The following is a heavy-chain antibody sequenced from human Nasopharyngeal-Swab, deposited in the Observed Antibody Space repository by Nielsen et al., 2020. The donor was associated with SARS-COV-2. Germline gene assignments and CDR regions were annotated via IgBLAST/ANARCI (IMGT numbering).Heavy chain of an antibody. Sequence: GGSLRLSCAASGFTFSSYAMHWVRQAPGKGLEWVAVISYDGSNKYYADSVKGRFTISRDNSKNTLYLQMNSLRAEDTAVYYCARDRGIAVAGNYYYYGMDVWGQGTTVPSP. D-gene: IGHD6-19*01. CDR2: ISYDGSNK. CDR3: ARDRGIAVAGNYYYYGMDV. CDR1: GFTFSSYA. J-gene: IGHJ6*02. V-gene: IGHV3-30-3*01.